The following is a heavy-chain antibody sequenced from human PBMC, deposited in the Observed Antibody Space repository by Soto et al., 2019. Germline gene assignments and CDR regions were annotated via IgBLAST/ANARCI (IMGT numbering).Heavy chain of an antibody. V-gene: IGHV3-30*03. D-gene: IGHD5-18*01. CDR2: ISYDGGLQ. J-gene: IGHJ4*02. Sequence: AHLVASGGGVVQPGRSLRLSCAGSGLTFTSYGMHWVRQAPGTRLEWVEVISYDGGLQHYADSVKGRFTISSDNSKNMVLLQMNSLSAEDTAVYYWVSDRGYGHASVPYSWGQGTLVSFSS. CDR1: GLTFTSYG. CDR3: VSDRGYGHASVPYS.